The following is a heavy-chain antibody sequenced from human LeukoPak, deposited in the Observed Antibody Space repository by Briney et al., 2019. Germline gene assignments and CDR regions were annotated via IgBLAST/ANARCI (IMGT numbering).Heavy chain of an antibody. CDR3: ARENRYYYDSGGYPALIFDY. Sequence: SETLSLTCTVSGGSISSCYWSWIRQPAGKGLEWIGRIYTSGSTNYNPSLKSRVTMSVDTSKNQFSLKLSSVTAADTAVYYCARENRYYYDSGGYPALIFDYWGQGTLVTVSS. CDR1: GGSISSCY. V-gene: IGHV4-4*07. D-gene: IGHD3-22*01. J-gene: IGHJ4*02. CDR2: IYTSGST.